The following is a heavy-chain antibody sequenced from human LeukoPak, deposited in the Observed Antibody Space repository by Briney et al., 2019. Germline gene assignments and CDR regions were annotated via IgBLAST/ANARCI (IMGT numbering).Heavy chain of an antibody. CDR2: ISDSGGST. J-gene: IGHJ4*02. CDR1: GFTFSSYG. Sequence: GGSLRLSCAASGFTFSSYGVSWVRQAPGKGLAWVSTISDSGGSTYYADSVRGRFAISRDNSKNTLYLQMNSLRAEDTAVYYCTHCSSTSCYFRFHYWGQGTLVTVSS. CDR3: THCSSTSCYFRFHY. V-gene: IGHV3-23*01. D-gene: IGHD2-2*01.